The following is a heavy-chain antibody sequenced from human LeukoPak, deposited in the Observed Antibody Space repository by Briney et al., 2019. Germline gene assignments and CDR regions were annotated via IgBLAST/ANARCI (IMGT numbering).Heavy chain of an antibody. D-gene: IGHD3-10*01. CDR1: GVPISIYH. J-gene: IGHJ4*02. V-gene: IGHV4-59*08. CDR3: ARGGWFGELFFDH. CDR2: ISYSGET. Sequence: PSETLSLTCNVAGVPISIYHWSWIRQAPGKGLEWIGYISYSGETNYNPSLKSRVTISQDTSTNQFTLKLNFVTAADTAVYYCARGGWFGELFFDHWGQGILVTVSS.